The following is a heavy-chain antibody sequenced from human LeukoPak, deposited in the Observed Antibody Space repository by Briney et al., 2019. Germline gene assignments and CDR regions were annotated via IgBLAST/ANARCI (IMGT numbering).Heavy chain of an antibody. CDR1: GGSFSGYY. CDR3: ARGTMTTVTYYFDY. CDR2: INHSGST. V-gene: IGHV4-34*01. D-gene: IGHD4-17*01. Sequence: SEPLSLTCAVYGGSFSGYYWSWIRQPPGKGLEWIGEINHSGSTNYNPSLKSRVTISVDTSKNQFSLKLSSVTAADTAVYYCARGTMTTVTYYFDYWGQGTLVTVSS. J-gene: IGHJ4*02.